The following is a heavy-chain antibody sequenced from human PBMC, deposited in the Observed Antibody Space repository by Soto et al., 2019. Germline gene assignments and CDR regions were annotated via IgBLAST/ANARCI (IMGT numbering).Heavy chain of an antibody. CDR1: GYTFTSYA. Sequence: ASVKVSCKASGYTFTSYAMHWVRQAPGQRLEWMGWINAGNGNTKYSQKFQGRVTITRDTSASTAYMELSSLRSEDTAVYYCARDRTGNSEGVDAFDIWGQGTMVTVSS. CDR3: ARDRTGNSEGVDAFDI. J-gene: IGHJ3*02. D-gene: IGHD3-9*01. V-gene: IGHV1-3*01. CDR2: INAGNGNT.